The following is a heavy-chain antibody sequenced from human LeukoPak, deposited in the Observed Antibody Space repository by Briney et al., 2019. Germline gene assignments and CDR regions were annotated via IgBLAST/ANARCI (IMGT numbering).Heavy chain of an antibody. CDR1: GFTFSSYA. CDR3: AKDRSVLRFLEWSPAPNWFDP. Sequence: PGGSLRLSCAASGFTFSSYAMSWVRQAPGKGLEWVPAISGSGGSTYYADSVKGRFTISRDNSKNTLYLQMNSLRAEDTAVYYCAKDRSVLRFLEWSPAPNWFDPWGQGTLVTVSS. CDR2: ISGSGGST. J-gene: IGHJ5*02. V-gene: IGHV3-23*01. D-gene: IGHD3-3*01.